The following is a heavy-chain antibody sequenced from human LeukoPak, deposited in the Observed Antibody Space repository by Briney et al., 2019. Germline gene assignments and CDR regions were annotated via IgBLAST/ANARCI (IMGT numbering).Heavy chain of an antibody. CDR2: INPNSGGT. CDR1: GYTFTSYY. V-gene: IGHV1-2*02. D-gene: IGHD6-19*01. CDR3: ARGHRSGWYNYFDY. Sequence: ASVKVSCKASGYTFTSYYMHWVRQAPGQGLEWMGWINPNSGGTNYAQKFQDRVTMTRDTSISTAYMELSSLKSDDTAVYYCARGHRSGWYNYFDYWGQGTLVTVSS. J-gene: IGHJ4*02.